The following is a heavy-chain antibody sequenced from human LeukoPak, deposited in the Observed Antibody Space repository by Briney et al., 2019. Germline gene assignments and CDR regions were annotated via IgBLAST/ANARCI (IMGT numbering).Heavy chain of an antibody. D-gene: IGHD4-11*01. J-gene: IGHJ4*02. V-gene: IGHV3-11*05. CDR3: ARDTGAQE. Sequence: GRFTISRDNAKKSLYLQMNSLRVEDTAVYYCARDTGAQEWGQGTLVTVSS.